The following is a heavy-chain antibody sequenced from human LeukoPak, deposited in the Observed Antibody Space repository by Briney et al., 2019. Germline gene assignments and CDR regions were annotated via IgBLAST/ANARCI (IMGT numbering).Heavy chain of an antibody. D-gene: IGHD6-19*01. CDR1: GFTFSSYS. CDR3: ARVGSSGCPH. CDR2: ISSSSSYI. Sequence: PGRSLRLFCAASGFTFSSYSMNWVRQAPGKGLEWVSSISSSSSYIFYADSVKGRFTISRDNAKNPLYLQMNSLRAEDTAVYYCARVGSSGCPHGGQGTLVTVSS. V-gene: IGHV3-21*01. J-gene: IGHJ4*02.